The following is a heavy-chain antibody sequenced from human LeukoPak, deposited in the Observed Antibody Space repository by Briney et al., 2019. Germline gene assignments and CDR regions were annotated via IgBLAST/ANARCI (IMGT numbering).Heavy chain of an antibody. V-gene: IGHV3-30*04. D-gene: IGHD3-9*01. J-gene: IGHJ6*03. CDR3: ARDRYYDILTGYYDYYYYYYMDV. Sequence: GGSLRLSCAASGFTFSSYAMHWVRQAPGKGLEWVAVISYDGSNKYYADSVKGRFTISRDNSKNTLYLQMNSLRAEDTAVYYCARDRYYDILTGYYDYYYYYYMDVWGKGTTVTVSS. CDR1: GFTFSSYA. CDR2: ISYDGSNK.